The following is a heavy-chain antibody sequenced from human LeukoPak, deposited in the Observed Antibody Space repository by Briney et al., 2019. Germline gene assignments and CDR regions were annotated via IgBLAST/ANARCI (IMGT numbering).Heavy chain of an antibody. Sequence: GSLRLSCGASGFTFSSYTMNWVRQAPGKGLEWVSAISGSGGSTYYADSVKGRFTISRDNSKNTLYLQMNSLRAEDTAVYYCATNYDSSGYFPYFDYWGQGTLVTVSS. V-gene: IGHV3-23*01. D-gene: IGHD3-22*01. CDR3: ATNYDSSGYFPYFDY. J-gene: IGHJ4*02. CDR1: GFTFSSYT. CDR2: ISGSGGST.